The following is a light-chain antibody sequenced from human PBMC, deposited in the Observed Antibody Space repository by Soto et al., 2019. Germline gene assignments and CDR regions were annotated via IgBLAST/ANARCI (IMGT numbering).Light chain of an antibody. CDR1: QSVSTY. J-gene: IGKJ1*01. Sequence: EIAVTQSPATRSGSPVERCTRAGRASQSVSTYLAWYQQKPGQAPRLLIYDASTRATGIPVRFSGSGSGTEFTLTISSLQSEDVGIYYCQQNKDWPGTFGQGTKVDIK. CDR3: QQNKDWPGT. V-gene: IGKV3-15*01. CDR2: DAS.